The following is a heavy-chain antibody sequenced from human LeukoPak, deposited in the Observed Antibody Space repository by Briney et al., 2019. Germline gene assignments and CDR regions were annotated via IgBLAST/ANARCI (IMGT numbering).Heavy chain of an antibody. CDR2: MNPNSGNT. Sequence: ASVKVSCKASGGTFSSYAINWVRQATGQGLEWMGWMNPNSGNTGYAQKFQGRVTITRNTSISTACMELSSLRSEDTAVYYCARVPSRARYCSSTSCSYYFDYWGQGTLVTVSS. J-gene: IGHJ4*02. V-gene: IGHV1-8*03. D-gene: IGHD2-2*01. CDR1: GGTFSSYA. CDR3: ARVPSRARYCSSTSCSYYFDY.